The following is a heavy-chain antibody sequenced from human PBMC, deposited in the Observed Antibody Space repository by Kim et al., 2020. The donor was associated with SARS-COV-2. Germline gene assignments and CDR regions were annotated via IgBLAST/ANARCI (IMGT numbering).Heavy chain of an antibody. J-gene: IGHJ6*02. Sequence: ASVKVSCKASGYTFTSYGISWVRQAPGQGLEWMGWISAYNGNTNYAQKLQGRVTMTTDTSTSTAYMELRSLRSDDTAVYYCARDSANYYDSSGYHYYGMDVWGQGTTVTVSS. D-gene: IGHD3-22*01. V-gene: IGHV1-18*01. CDR3: ARDSANYYDSSGYHYYGMDV. CDR1: GYTFTSYG. CDR2: ISAYNGNT.